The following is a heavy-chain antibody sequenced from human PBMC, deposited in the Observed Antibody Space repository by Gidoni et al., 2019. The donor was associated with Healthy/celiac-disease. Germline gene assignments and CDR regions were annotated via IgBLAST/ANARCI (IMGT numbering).Heavy chain of an antibody. CDR3: ARPYTDCSSTSCYYYYGMDV. J-gene: IGHJ6*02. CDR1: GGTFSSYA. Sequence: QVQLVQSGAEVKQPGSSVKVSCKASGGTFSSYAISWVRQATGQGLEWMGGIIPIFGTANYAQKFQGRVTITADKSTSTAYMELSSLRSEDTAVYYCARPYTDCSSTSCYYYYGMDVWGQGTTVTVSS. V-gene: IGHV1-69*06. CDR2: IIPIFGTA. D-gene: IGHD2-2*01.